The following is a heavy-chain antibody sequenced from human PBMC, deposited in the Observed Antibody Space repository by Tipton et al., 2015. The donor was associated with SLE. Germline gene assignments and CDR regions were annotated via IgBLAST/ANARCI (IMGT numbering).Heavy chain of an antibody. J-gene: IGHJ4*02. V-gene: IGHV4-39*01. Sequence: TLSLTCTVSGGPISSSSYYWGWIRQPPGKGLEWIGSIYYRGSTYYNPSLKSRVTISVDTSKNQFSLKLSSVTAADTAVYYCARHQDVYSSGLPQWGQGTLVTVSS. CDR2: IYYRGST. D-gene: IGHD6-19*01. CDR3: ARHQDVYSSGLPQ. CDR1: GGPISSSSYY.